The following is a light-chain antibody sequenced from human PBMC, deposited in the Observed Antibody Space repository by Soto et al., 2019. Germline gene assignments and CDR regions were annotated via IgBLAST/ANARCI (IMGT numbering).Light chain of an antibody. CDR2: GAS. Sequence: AIQMTQSPSSLSASVGDRVTITCRASQGIRTELGWYQQKPGKAPKLLIYGASSLQSGVPSRFSGSGSGTDFTLTISCLQPEDFATYFCLQDYNYPRTFGQGTKV. J-gene: IGKJ1*01. CDR1: QGIRTE. CDR3: LQDYNYPRT. V-gene: IGKV1-6*01.